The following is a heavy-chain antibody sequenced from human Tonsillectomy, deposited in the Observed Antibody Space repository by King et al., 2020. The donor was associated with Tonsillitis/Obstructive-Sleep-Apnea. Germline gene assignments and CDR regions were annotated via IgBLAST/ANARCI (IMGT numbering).Heavy chain of an antibody. D-gene: IGHD3-10*01. Sequence: VQLVESGGGVVQPGRSLRLSCAASGFTFSSYAMHWVRQAPGKGLEWVAVISYDGSNKYYADSVKGRFTISRDNSKNTLYLQMNSLRAEETAVYYCAREGGSGRYYFDYWGQGTLVTVSS. CDR2: ISYDGSNK. CDR3: AREGGSGRYYFDY. CDR1: GFTFSSYA. J-gene: IGHJ4*02. V-gene: IGHV3-30*04.